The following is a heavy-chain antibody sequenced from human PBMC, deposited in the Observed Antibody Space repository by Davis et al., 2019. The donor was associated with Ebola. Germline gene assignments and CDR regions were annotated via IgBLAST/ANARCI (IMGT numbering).Heavy chain of an antibody. Sequence: SETLSLTCTVSGGSISSYYWSWIRQPPGKGLEWIGEINHSGSTNYNPSLKSRVTISVDTSKNQFSLKLSSVTAADTAVYYCARDPGYGSGILEFDPWGQGTLVTVSS. V-gene: IGHV4-34*01. CDR1: GGSISSYY. D-gene: IGHD6-19*01. J-gene: IGHJ5*02. CDR2: INHSGST. CDR3: ARDPGYGSGILEFDP.